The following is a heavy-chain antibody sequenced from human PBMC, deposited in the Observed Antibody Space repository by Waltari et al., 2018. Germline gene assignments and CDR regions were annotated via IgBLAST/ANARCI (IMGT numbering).Heavy chain of an antibody. Sequence: QVQLQESGPGLVKPSETLSLTCAVSGYSISSGYYWGWIRQPPGKGLEWIGSIYHSGSTYYNPSLKSRVTISVDTSKNQFSLKLSSVTAADTAVYYCARHSPTRWLISHRPNWFDPWGQGTLVTVSS. D-gene: IGHD2-15*01. CDR1: GYSISSGYY. CDR3: ARHSPTRWLISHRPNWFDP. V-gene: IGHV4-38-2*01. CDR2: IYHSGST. J-gene: IGHJ5*02.